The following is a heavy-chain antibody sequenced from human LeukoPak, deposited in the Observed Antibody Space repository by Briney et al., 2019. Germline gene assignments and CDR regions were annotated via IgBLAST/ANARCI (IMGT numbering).Heavy chain of an antibody. V-gene: IGHV3-30*18. D-gene: IGHD1-26*01. J-gene: IGHJ6*03. Sequence: GGSLRLSCAASGFTLSSYGMHWVRQAPGKGLEWVAVISYDGSNKYYADSVKGRFTISRDNAKNSLYLQMNSLRAEDTAVYYCAKEGGVYSTPYYMDVWGKGTTVTVSS. CDR1: GFTLSSYG. CDR3: AKEGGVYSTPYYMDV. CDR2: ISYDGSNK.